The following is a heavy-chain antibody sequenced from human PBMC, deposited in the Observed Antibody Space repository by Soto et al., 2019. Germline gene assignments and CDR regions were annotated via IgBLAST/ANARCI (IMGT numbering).Heavy chain of an antibody. D-gene: IGHD6-13*01. CDR1: EFTFSSYE. Sequence: XGSLRVSWAASEFTFSSYEMNWVRQAPGKGLEWVSYISSSGSTIYYADSVKGRFTISRDNAKNSLYLQMNSLRAEDTAVYYCARGYSSSHWAQGTLVTVSS. J-gene: IGHJ4*02. CDR3: ARGYSSSH. CDR2: ISSSGSTI. V-gene: IGHV3-48*03.